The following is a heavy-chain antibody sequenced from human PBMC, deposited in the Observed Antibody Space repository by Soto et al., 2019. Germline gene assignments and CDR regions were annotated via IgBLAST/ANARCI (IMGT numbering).Heavy chain of an antibody. CDR2: IWYDGSNK. CDR1: GFTFSSYG. D-gene: IGHD7-27*01. CDR3: ARDRDQPSFYYYYGMDV. Sequence: QVQLVESGGGVVQPGRSLRLSCAASGFTFSSYGMHWVRKAPGKGLEWVAVIWYDGSNKYYADSVKGRFTISRDNYKNTLYLKMNRLRAEDTAVYYCARDRDQPSFYYYYGMDVWGQGTTVTVSS. V-gene: IGHV3-33*01. J-gene: IGHJ6*02.